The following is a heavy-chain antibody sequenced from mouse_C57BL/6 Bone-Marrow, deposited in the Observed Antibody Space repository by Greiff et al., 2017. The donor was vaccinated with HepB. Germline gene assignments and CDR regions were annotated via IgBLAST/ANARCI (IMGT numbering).Heavy chain of an antibody. CDR1: GFNIKDYY. CDR2: IDPEDGDT. CDR3: TRHRNCPLAMDY. Sequence: VQLQQSGAELVRPGASVKLSCTASGFNIKDYYMHWVKQRPAQGLEWIGRIDPEDGDTDYAPKFQGKATMTADTSSNTAYLQLSSLTSEDTAVYYCTRHRNCPLAMDYWGQGTSVTVSS. D-gene: IGHD2-14*01. V-gene: IGHV14-1*01. J-gene: IGHJ4*01.